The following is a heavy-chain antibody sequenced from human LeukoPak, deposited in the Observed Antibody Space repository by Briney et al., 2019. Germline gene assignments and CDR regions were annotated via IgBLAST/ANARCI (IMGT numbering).Heavy chain of an antibody. V-gene: IGHV1/OR15-1*01. D-gene: IGHD6-6*01. Sequence: ASVKVSCKASGYIFTDYYMHWVRPAPGQELGWMGRINPNSGGTNYAQKFQGRVTMTRDTSISTAYTELSSLRSEDAAVYYCASSIAARPHYYYYYMDVWGKGTTVTVSS. CDR3: ASSIAARPHYYYYYMDV. CDR1: GYIFTDYY. CDR2: INPNSGGT. J-gene: IGHJ6*03.